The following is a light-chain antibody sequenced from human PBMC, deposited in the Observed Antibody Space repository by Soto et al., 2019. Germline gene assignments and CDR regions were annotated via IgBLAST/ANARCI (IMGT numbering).Light chain of an antibody. J-gene: IGKJ5*01. CDR3: QQYYRSPIT. Sequence: DIQMTQSPSSLSSSLGDRVTITCRASQAIINFLGWYQQKPGKVPKLLIYDASILERGVPSRFSGTGSGTEFTLTISSLKNDDFATYYCQQYYRSPITFGQGTRLEIK. CDR2: DAS. V-gene: IGKV1-NL1*01. CDR1: QAIINF.